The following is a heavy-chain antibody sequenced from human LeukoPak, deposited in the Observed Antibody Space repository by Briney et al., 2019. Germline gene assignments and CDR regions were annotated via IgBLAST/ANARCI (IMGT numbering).Heavy chain of an antibody. CDR2: IIPILGIA. J-gene: IGHJ4*02. CDR1: GGTFSSYA. Sequence: SVKVPCKASGGTFSSYAISWVRQAPGQGLEWMGRIIPILGIANYAQKFQGRVTITADKSTSTAYMELSSLRSEDTAVYYCARYGGNSGGFGYWGQGTLVTVSS. D-gene: IGHD4-23*01. CDR3: ARYGGNSGGFGY. V-gene: IGHV1-69*04.